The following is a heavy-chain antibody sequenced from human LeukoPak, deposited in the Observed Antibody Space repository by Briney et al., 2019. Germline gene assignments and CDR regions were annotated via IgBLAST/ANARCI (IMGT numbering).Heavy chain of an antibody. D-gene: IGHD5-24*01. Sequence: GGSLRLSCAASGFTFSNAWMSWVRQAPGKGLEWVSSISSSSSYIYYADSVKGRFTISRDNAKNSLYLQMNSLRAEDTAVYYCARDRDIDWGQGTLVTVSS. CDR2: ISSSSSYI. V-gene: IGHV3-21*01. CDR3: ARDRDID. CDR1: GFTFSNAW. J-gene: IGHJ4*02.